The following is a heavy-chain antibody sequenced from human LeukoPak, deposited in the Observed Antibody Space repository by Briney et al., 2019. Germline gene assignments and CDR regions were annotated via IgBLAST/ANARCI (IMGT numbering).Heavy chain of an antibody. CDR2: IIPIFGTA. D-gene: IGHD5-24*01. CDR1: GGTFSSYA. Sequence: ASVKVSCKASGGTFSSYAISWVRQAPGQGLEWMGGIIPIFGTANYAQKFQGRVTITTDESTSTAYMELSSLRSEDTAVYYCARGDGYIPFDFWGHGILVSVSS. J-gene: IGHJ4*01. V-gene: IGHV1-69*05. CDR3: ARGDGYIPFDF.